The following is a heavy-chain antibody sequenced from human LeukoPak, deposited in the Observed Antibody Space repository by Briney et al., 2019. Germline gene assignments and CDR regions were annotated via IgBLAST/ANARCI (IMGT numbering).Heavy chain of an antibody. V-gene: IGHV3-64*01. D-gene: IGHD3-10*01. J-gene: IGHJ4*02. CDR3: ARAAEILWIGELFPQTPDY. CDR1: GFTFSSYA. Sequence: GGSLRLSCVASGFTFSSYAMHWVRQTPGKGLEYVSGINSNGGSTQYANSVKGRFTISRDNSKHTLYLQMGSLRAEDMAVYYCARAAEILWIGELFPQTPDYWGQGTLVTVSS. CDR2: INSNGGST.